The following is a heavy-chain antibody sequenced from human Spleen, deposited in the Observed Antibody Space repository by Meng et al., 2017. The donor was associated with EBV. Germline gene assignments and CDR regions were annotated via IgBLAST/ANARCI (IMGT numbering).Heavy chain of an antibody. V-gene: IGHV4-34*01. CDR1: GGAYSGWY. CDR2: INHNGNT. J-gene: IGHJ4*02. D-gene: IGHD3-22*01. Sequence: LQQGAAGLLRPSETRSLPCVGDGGAYSGWYWTWIRQPPGKGLEWIGEINHNGNTNYNPYLKSRVTLSVDTSENQFSLKLSSVTAADTAVYYCERGSYYYDGDALGAYWGQGTLVTVSS. CDR3: ERGSYYYDGDALGAY.